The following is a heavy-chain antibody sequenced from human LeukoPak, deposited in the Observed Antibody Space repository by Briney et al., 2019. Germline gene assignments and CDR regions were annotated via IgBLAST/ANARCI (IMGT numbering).Heavy chain of an antibody. D-gene: IGHD1-26*01. CDR2: IKQDGREK. CDR1: GFSFSSYW. V-gene: IGHV3-7*01. Sequence: GGSLRLSCAASGFSFSSYWMSWVRQTPRKGLEWMANIKQDGREKDYVDSVKGRFTISRDNAKNSLYLQMNSLRAEDTAVYYCARFYSGSYLLRYWGQGTLVTVSS. CDR3: ARFYSGSYLLRY. J-gene: IGHJ4*02.